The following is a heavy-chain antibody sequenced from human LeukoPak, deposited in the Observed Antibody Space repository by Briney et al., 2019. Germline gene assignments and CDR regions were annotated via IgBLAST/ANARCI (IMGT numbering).Heavy chain of an antibody. J-gene: IGHJ4*02. D-gene: IGHD1-26*01. CDR2: VNPNDGST. Sequence: ASVKVSCKASGYTFTSYLIHWVRQAPGQGLEWVGRVNPNDGSTIYVQRFQGRVTMTRDTSTNTVYLELTSLRSEDTAVYYCAKEREGTYYFDYWGQGTLVTVSS. CDR1: GYTFTSYL. V-gene: IGHV1-46*01. CDR3: AKEREGTYYFDY.